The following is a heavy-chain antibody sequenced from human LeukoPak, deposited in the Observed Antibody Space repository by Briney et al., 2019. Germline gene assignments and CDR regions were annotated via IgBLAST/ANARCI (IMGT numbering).Heavy chain of an antibody. Sequence: GGSLRLSCVASEFSPTNFWMTWVRRAPGRGLEWVANIKHDGTEKFYVDSVKGRFTISRDNAKNTLYLQMNSLRAEDTAVYYCATFVGIVSGSYTVPGGLLVWGKGTTVTVSS. V-gene: IGHV3-7*01. J-gene: IGHJ6*04. CDR1: EFSPTNFW. CDR2: IKHDGTEK. D-gene: IGHD2-2*03. CDR3: ATFVGIVSGSYTVPGGLLV.